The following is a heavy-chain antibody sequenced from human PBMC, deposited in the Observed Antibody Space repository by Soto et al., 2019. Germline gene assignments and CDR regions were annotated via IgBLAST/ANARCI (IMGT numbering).Heavy chain of an antibody. CDR1: GFTFSSYS. J-gene: IGHJ4*02. Sequence: GGSLRLSCAASGFTFSSYSMNWVRQAPGKGLEWVSSISSSSSYIYYADSVKGRFTISRDNAKNSLYLQMNSLRAEDTAVYYCARDYYDILTGYYNVLDYWGQGTLVTVSS. CDR2: ISSSSSYI. V-gene: IGHV3-21*01. CDR3: ARDYYDILTGYYNVLDY. D-gene: IGHD3-9*01.